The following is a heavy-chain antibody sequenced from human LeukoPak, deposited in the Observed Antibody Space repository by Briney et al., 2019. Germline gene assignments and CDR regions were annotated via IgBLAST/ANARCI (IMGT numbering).Heavy chain of an antibody. CDR1: VGSISSHY. CDR2: IYYSGST. V-gene: IGHV4-59*11. J-gene: IGHJ2*01. D-gene: IGHD6-13*01. CDR3: ARAYSSSWYEDCDL. Sequence: SETLSLPHTVSVGSISSHYWSWIRQPPGEELGWNGYIYYSGSTNYNPSLKSRVTISVDTSKNQFSLKLSSVTAADTALYYCARAYSSSWYEDCDLWGRGTLVTVSS.